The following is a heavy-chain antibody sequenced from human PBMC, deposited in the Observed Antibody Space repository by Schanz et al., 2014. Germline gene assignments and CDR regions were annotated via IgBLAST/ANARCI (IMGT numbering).Heavy chain of an antibody. J-gene: IGHJ4*02. D-gene: IGHD1-26*01. Sequence: QVHLVQSGSEVKKPGASVKVSCKASRYPFTAYYMHWVRQAPGQGLEWMGRINPNSGDTNYAQKFQGRVTMTRDTSTSTAYMELSRLRSDDTAVYYCARDRDQWDGNFCDFWGQGTLVTVSS. CDR2: INPNSGDT. CDR1: RYPFTAYY. CDR3: ARDRDQWDGNFCDF. V-gene: IGHV1-2*06.